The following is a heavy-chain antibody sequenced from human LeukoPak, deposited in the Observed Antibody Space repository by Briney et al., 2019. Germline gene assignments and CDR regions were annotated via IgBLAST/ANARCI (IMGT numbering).Heavy chain of an antibody. J-gene: IGHJ6*02. D-gene: IGHD2-2*01. Sequence: SETLSLTCTVSGGSVSSGSYYWSWIRQPPGKGLEWIGYIYYSGSTNYNPSLKSRVTISVDTSKNQFSLKLSSVTAADTAVYYCARDASDIVVVPAAYYGMDVWGQGTTVTVSS. V-gene: IGHV4-61*01. CDR2: IYYSGST. CDR3: ARDASDIVVVPAAYYGMDV. CDR1: GGSVSSGSYY.